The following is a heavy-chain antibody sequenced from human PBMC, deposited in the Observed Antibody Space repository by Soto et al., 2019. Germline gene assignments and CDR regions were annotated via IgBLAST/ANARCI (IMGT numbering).Heavy chain of an antibody. CDR3: ARLNYYDSSGYLD. J-gene: IGHJ4*02. D-gene: IGHD3-22*01. Sequence: QLQLQESGPGLVKPSDTLSLTCTVSGGSISSSSYYWGWIRQPPGKGLEWIGSIYYSGSTYYNPSLKSRVTVSVDTSKNQFSLKLISVTAADTAVYYCARLNYYDSSGYLDWGQGTLVTVSS. CDR1: GGSISSSSYY. CDR2: IYYSGST. V-gene: IGHV4-39*01.